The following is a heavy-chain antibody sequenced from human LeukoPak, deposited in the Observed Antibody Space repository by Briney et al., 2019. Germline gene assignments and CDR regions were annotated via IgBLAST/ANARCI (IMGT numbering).Heavy chain of an antibody. CDR1: GFIFKNYA. CDR2: IIYDGSSK. D-gene: IGHD3-9*01. CDR3: ARASEPYDSNPWDF. J-gene: IGHJ4*02. Sequence: PGGSLRLSCATSGFIFKNYAMHWVRQAPGKGLEWVATIIYDGSSKFYADSVKGRFTISRDNSKNILHLQMNSLRPEDTAVYSCARASEPYDSNPWDFWGQGTLVTVSS. V-gene: IGHV3-30-3*01.